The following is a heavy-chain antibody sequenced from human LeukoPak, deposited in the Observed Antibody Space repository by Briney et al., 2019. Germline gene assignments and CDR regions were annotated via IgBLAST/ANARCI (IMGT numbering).Heavy chain of an antibody. CDR2: INANSGDT. D-gene: IGHD3-22*01. CDR1: GYTFTGYY. V-gene: IGHV1-2*02. CDR3: ASRLQNYYDSSGYYVDAFDI. J-gene: IGHJ3*02. Sequence: ASVEVSCKASGYTFTGYYMHWVRQAPGQGLEWMGWINANSGDTNYAQKFQGRVTMTRDTSISAVYMELIRLTSDDTAVYYCASRLQNYYDSSGYYVDAFDIWGQGTMVTVSS.